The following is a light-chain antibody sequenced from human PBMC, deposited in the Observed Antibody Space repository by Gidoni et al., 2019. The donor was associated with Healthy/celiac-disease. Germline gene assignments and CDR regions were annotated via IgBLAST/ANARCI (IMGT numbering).Light chain of an antibody. J-gene: IGLJ2*01. CDR2: DVS. CDR1: SSAVGGYNY. Sequence: QSALTQPASVSGSPGQSITIPGPGTSSAVGGYNYVSWYQQHPGKAPKLMIYDVSNRPSGVSNRFSGSKSGNTASLTISGLQAEDEADYYCSSYTSSSTVVFGGGTKLTV. V-gene: IGLV2-14*01. CDR3: SSYTSSSTVV.